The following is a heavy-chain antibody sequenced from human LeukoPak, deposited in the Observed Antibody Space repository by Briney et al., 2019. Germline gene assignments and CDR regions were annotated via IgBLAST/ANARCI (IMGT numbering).Heavy chain of an antibody. CDR3: ARTGPRLWSYYYYYMDV. V-gene: IGHV4-34*01. CDR2: INHSGST. CDR1: GGSFSGYY. Sequence: TSEALSLTCAVYGGSFSGYYWSWIRQPPGKGLEWIGEINHSGSTNYNPSLKSRVTISVDTSKNQFSLKLSSVTAADTAVYYCARTGPRLWSYYYYYMDVWGKGTTVTVSS. D-gene: IGHD5-18*01. J-gene: IGHJ6*03.